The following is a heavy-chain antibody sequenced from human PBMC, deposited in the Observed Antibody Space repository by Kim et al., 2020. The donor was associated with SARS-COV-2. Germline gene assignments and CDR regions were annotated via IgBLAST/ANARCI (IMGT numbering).Heavy chain of an antibody. CDR1: GFTFSSYG. V-gene: IGHV3-30*18. CDR3: AKGSPPEDIVVVPAAMPYYYSMDV. J-gene: IGHJ6*02. CDR2: ISYDGSNK. Sequence: GGSLRLSCAASGFTFSSYGMHWVRQAPGKGLEWVAVISYDGSNKYYADSVKGRFTISRDNSKNTLYLQMNSLRAEDTAVYYCAKGSPPEDIVVVPAAMPYYYSMDVWGQGTTVTVSS. D-gene: IGHD2-2*01.